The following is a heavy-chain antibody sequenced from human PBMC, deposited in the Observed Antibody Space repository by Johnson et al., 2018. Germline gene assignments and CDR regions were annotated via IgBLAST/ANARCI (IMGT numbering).Heavy chain of an antibody. Sequence: QVQLQESGPGLVKPSETLSLTCTVSGGSISSYYWSWIRQPPGKGLEWIGYIYYSGSTNYNPSLKSRVTISVNTSKDQFSLKLSSVTAADTAGYYCARKNQIVSAFDIWGQGTMVTVSS. CDR3: ARKNQIVSAFDI. CDR1: GGSISSYY. J-gene: IGHJ3*02. V-gene: IGHV4-59*01. D-gene: IGHD3-22*01. CDR2: IYYSGST.